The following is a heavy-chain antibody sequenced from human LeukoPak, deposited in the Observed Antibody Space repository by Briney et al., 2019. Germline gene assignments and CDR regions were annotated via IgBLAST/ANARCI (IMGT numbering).Heavy chain of an antibody. CDR1: GYTFTGYY. J-gene: IGHJ5*02. V-gene: IGHV1-2*02. D-gene: IGHD2-2*01. Sequence: ASVKVSCKTSGYTFTGYYMYWVRQAPGQGLEGMGWINPNSGGTNYAQTFQGRVTMTRDTSISTVYMELSSLRSDDTAVYFCARRVVPTAFSWFDPWGKGNLVTVSP. CDR2: INPNSGGT. CDR3: ARRVVPTAFSWFDP.